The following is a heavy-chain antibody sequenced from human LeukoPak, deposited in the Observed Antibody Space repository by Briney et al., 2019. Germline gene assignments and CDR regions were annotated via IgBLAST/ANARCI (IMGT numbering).Heavy chain of an antibody. J-gene: IGHJ4*02. V-gene: IGHV3-30*18. D-gene: IGHD3-10*01. CDR3: AKDRSPKLLWFGDMGF. CDR2: ISYDGSNK. CDR1: GFTFSSYS. Sequence: GGSLRLSCAASGFTFSSYSMNWVRQAPGKGLEWVAVISYDGSNKYYADSVKGRFTISRDNSKNTLYLQMNSPRAEDTAVYYCAKDRSPKLLWFGDMGFWGQGTLVTVSS.